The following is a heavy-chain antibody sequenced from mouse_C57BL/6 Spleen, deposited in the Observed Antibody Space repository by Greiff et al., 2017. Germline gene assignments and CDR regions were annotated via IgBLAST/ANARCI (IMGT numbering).Heavy chain of an antibody. CDR1: GYTFTSYW. Sequence: QVQLKQPGAELVRPGTSVKLSCKASGYTFTSYWMHWVKQRPGHGLEWIGVIDPSDSYTNYNQKFKGKATLTVDTSSSTAYMQLSSLTSEESAVYYCARRPTTGVATRYFDVWGTGTTVTVSS. CDR3: ARRPTTGVATRYFDV. J-gene: IGHJ1*03. CDR2: IDPSDSYT. V-gene: IGHV1-59*01. D-gene: IGHD1-1*01.